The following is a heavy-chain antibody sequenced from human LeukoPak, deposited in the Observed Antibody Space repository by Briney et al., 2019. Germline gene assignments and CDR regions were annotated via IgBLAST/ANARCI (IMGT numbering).Heavy chain of an antibody. D-gene: IGHD7-27*01. CDR3: TRGTTGDRGALDI. Sequence: GGSLRLSCAASGFIFSTSSMNWVRQAPGKGLEWVSSLTSSSSYIYYADSVKGRFTISRDNAKNSLYLQMNSLRAEDTAVYYCTRGTTGDRGALDIWGQGTMVTVSS. CDR1: GFIFSTSS. V-gene: IGHV3-21*01. J-gene: IGHJ3*02. CDR2: LTSSSSYI.